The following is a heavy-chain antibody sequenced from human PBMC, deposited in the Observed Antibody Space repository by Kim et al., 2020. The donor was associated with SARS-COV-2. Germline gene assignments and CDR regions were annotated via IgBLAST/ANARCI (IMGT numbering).Heavy chain of an antibody. CDR3: TWYYYDRFHP. Sequence: GGSLRLSCAASGFSFITAWMSWVRQAPGKGLEWVARIKAKNDGETTDYAAPVKGRFTISRDDSKQTLYLQMNNLETEDTAIYFCTWYYYDRFHPWGQGTLVTVSS. D-gene: IGHD3-22*01. CDR2: IKAKNDGETT. J-gene: IGHJ5*02. CDR1: GFSFITAW. V-gene: IGHV3-15*01.